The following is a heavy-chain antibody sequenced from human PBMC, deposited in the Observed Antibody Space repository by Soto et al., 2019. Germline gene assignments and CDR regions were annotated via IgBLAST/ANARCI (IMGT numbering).Heavy chain of an antibody. D-gene: IGHD5-18*01. V-gene: IGHV5-10-1*01. Sequence: SLKISCKASGSSFTSYWISWVRQMPGKGLEWMGRIDPSDSDANYSPSFQGHVTIPADKSINTAYLQWRSLKASDTPMYYCGRGRVDKAEGWFDPWGQGTLVTVS. CDR3: GRGRVDKAEGWFDP. J-gene: IGHJ5*02. CDR2: IDPSDSDA. CDR1: GSSFTSYW.